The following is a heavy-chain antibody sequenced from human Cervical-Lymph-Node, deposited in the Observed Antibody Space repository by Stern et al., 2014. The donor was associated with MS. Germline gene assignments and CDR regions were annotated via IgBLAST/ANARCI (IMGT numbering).Heavy chain of an antibody. CDR1: GYTLTELS. V-gene: IGHV1-24*01. D-gene: IGHD3-3*01. J-gene: IGHJ6*02. CDR2: FDPEDGET. Sequence: MQLVESGAEVKKPGASVKVSCKVSGYTLTELSMHWVRQAPGKGLEWMGGFDPEDGETIYAQKFQGRVTMTEDTSTDTAYRELSSLRSEDTAVYYCATDRDDFRSGYSAPTKGYGLDVWGQGTTVTVTS. CDR3: ATDRDDFRSGYSAPTKGYGLDV.